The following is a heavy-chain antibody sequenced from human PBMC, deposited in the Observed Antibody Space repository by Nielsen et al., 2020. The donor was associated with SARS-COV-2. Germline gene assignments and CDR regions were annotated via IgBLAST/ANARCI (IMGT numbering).Heavy chain of an antibody. J-gene: IGHJ4*02. CDR3: AKDAYGSGSYLDH. V-gene: IGHV3-9*01. CDR1: GFTFDGYA. Sequence: GGSLRLSCAASGFTFDGYAMHWVRQAPGKGLEWVSGISWNSGSIGYADSVKGRFTISRDNAKNSLYLQMNSLRPEDTAFYYCAKDAYGSGSYLDHWGQGTLVTVSS. CDR2: ISWNSGSI. D-gene: IGHD3-10*01.